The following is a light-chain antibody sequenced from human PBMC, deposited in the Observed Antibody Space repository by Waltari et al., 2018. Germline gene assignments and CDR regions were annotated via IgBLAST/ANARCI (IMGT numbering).Light chain of an antibody. CDR2: AAS. CDR3: QQANSFPPWT. Sequence: DIQLTLSPSSVSASVGDGVTITCRASQDVSTWLAWYQQKPGKAPKLLISAASSLQSGVPSRFSGSGSGTDFTLTIISLQPEDFATYYCQQANSFPPWTFGQGTKVEIK. CDR1: QDVSTW. V-gene: IGKV1-12*01. J-gene: IGKJ1*01.